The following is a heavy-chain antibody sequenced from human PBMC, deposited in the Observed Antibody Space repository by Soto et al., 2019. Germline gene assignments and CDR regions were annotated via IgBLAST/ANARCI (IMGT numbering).Heavy chain of an antibody. Sequence: QVHLQQWGAGLLKPSETLSLTCAVYRGSFSGYFWSWIRQPPGKGPEWIGEINHSGGTNYNPSLKSRVNISVDTSKNQVSLKLSSVTAADTAVYYGAAGAYGDYFYFDNWGQGTLVTVSS. CDR3: AAGAYGDYFYFDN. J-gene: IGHJ4*02. CDR2: INHSGGT. D-gene: IGHD4-17*01. V-gene: IGHV4-34*01. CDR1: RGSFSGYF.